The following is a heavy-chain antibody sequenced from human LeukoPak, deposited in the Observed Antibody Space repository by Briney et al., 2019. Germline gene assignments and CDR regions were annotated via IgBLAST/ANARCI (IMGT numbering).Heavy chain of an antibody. CDR1: GGSISSSSYC. CDR2: ICYSGST. D-gene: IGHD6-19*01. CDR3: ARDRRSLAVAGTDWFDP. Sequence: SETLSLTCTVSGGSISSSSYCWGWIRQPPGKGLEWVGSICYSGSTYYNPSLKSRVTISVDTSKNQFSLKLSSVTAADTAVYHCARDRRSLAVAGTDWFDPWGQGTLVTVSS. V-gene: IGHV4-39*07. J-gene: IGHJ5*02.